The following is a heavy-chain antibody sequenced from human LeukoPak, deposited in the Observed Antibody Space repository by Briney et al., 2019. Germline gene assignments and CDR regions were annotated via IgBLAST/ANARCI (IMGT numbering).Heavy chain of an antibody. J-gene: IGHJ4*02. CDR1: GGSISSYY. Sequence: SETLSLTCTVSGGSISSYYWSWIRQPPGKGLEWIGYIYYSGSTNYNPSLKSRATISVDTSKNQFSLKLSSVTAADTAVYYCARAYDFWSGYYAFDYWGQGTLVTVSS. CDR3: ARAYDFWSGYYAFDY. D-gene: IGHD3-3*01. V-gene: IGHV4-59*01. CDR2: IYYSGST.